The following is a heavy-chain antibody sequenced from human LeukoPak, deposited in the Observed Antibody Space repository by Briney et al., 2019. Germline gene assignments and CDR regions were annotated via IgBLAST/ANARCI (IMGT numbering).Heavy chain of an antibody. V-gene: IGHV3-48*01. CDR3: ARDDLTNGYNGNF. CDR1: GFTFSNAW. J-gene: IGHJ4*02. Sequence: GGSLRLSCAASGFTFSNAWMGWVRQAPGKGLEWISYINEGSNNIFYADSVKGRSTISRDNAKNSLHLQMNSLRVDDTAVYYCARDDLTNGYNGNFWGQGTLVTVSS. CDR2: INEGSNNI. D-gene: IGHD5-24*01.